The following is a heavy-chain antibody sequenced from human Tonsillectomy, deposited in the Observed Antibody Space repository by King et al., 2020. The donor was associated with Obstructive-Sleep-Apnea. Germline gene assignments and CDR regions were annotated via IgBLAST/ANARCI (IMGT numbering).Heavy chain of an antibody. CDR1: GFIFNNYG. CDR3: ARGDWNDLDY. CDR2: IWYDVSNK. V-gene: IGHV3-33*01. J-gene: IGHJ4*02. Sequence: VQLVESGGGVVQPGRSLRLSCAASGFIFNNYGMHWVHQAPGKGLEWVAVIWYDVSNKYYADSVKGRFTISRDSSKNTLYLQMSSLRAEDTAVYYCARGDWNDLDYWGQGTLVTVSS. D-gene: IGHD1-1*01.